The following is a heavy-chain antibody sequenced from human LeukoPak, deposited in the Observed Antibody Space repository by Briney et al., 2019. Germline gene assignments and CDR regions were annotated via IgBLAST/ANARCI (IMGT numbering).Heavy chain of an antibody. CDR3: ARLAYCGGDCYLYYMDV. CDR1: GYTFTSYG. J-gene: IGHJ6*03. CDR2: INPNSGGT. D-gene: IGHD2-21*02. Sequence: ASVKVSCKASGYTFTSYGISWVRQAPGQGLEWMGWINPNSGGTNYAQKFQGRVTMTRDTSISTAYMELSRLRSDDTAVYYCARLAYCGGDCYLYYMDVWGEGTTVTVSS. V-gene: IGHV1-2*02.